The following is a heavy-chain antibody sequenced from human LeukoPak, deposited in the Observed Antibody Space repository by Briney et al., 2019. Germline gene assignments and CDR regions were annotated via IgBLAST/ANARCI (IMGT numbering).Heavy chain of an antibody. CDR1: GFTFSSYA. CDR3: AKGGYCSSTSCPFDY. J-gene: IGHJ4*02. Sequence: PGGSLRLSWAASGFTFSSYAMSWVRQAPGKGLGWVSAISGSGGSTYYADSVKGRFTISRDNSKNTLYLQMNSLRAEDTAVYYCAKGGYCSSTSCPFDYWGQGTLVTVSS. CDR2: ISGSGGST. D-gene: IGHD2-2*01. V-gene: IGHV3-23*01.